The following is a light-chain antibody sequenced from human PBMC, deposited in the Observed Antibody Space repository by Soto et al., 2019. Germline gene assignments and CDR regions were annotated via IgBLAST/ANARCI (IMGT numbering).Light chain of an antibody. CDR1: QSISSY. J-gene: IGKJ5*01. V-gene: IGKV1-39*01. CDR2: AAS. Sequence: DIQMTQSPSSLSASVGDRVTITCRASQSISSYLNWYQQKPGKAPKLLIYAASSLQSGVPSRFSGSGSGTDFTLTISSLQPEDFATYYCQQSYSHPITFGQGTRLEIK. CDR3: QQSYSHPIT.